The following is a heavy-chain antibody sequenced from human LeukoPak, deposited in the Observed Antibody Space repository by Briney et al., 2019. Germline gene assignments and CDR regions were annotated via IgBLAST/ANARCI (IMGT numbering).Heavy chain of an antibody. Sequence: PSETLSPTCTVVSGGSISSSSYYWGWIRQPPGKGLEWIGSIYYSGSTYYNPSLKSRVTISVDTSKNQFSLKLSSVTAADTAVYYCARLDYGTLYPWGQGTLVTVSS. J-gene: IGHJ5*02. V-gene: IGHV4-39*01. CDR3: ARLDYGTLYP. D-gene: IGHD3-16*01. CDR1: GGSISSSSYY. CDR2: IYYSGST.